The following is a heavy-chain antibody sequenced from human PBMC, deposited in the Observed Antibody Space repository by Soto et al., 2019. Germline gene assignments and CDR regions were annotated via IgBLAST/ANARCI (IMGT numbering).Heavy chain of an antibody. CDR3: ARDHLVYGSGSPDYYYYGMDV. CDR1: GYTITSYD. D-gene: IGHD3-10*01. Sequence: GASVKVSCKESGYTITSYDSNWARQAHGQGLEWMGWMNPNSGNTGYAQKFQGRVTMTRDTSTSTVYMELSSLRSEDTAVYYCARDHLVYGSGSPDYYYYGMDVWGQGTTVTVSS. V-gene: IGHV1-8*01. J-gene: IGHJ6*02. CDR2: MNPNSGNT.